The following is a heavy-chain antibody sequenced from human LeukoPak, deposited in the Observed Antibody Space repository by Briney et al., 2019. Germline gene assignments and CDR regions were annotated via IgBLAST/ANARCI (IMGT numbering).Heavy chain of an antibody. Sequence: ASVKVSCTASSYTFYYMHWVRQAPGHGLEWMGWISPNSGGTNYAQKFQGRVTLTRDTSISTVYMELSSLRSDDTAVYYCASHPPNSGYRHWGQGTLVTVSS. CDR2: ISPNSGGT. J-gene: IGHJ4*02. V-gene: IGHV1-2*02. CDR1: SYTFYY. D-gene: IGHD3-22*01. CDR3: ASHPPNSGYRH.